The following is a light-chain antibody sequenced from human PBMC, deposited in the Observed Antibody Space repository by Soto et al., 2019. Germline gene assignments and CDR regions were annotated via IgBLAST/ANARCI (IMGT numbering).Light chain of an antibody. CDR2: GTT. Sequence: EIVLTQSPGTVSLSPGETASLSCRASQTVSGSYLAWYQQKPGQAPRLLIYGTTSRATGVPDRFSGGGSGTAFTLTISGLEPEDFALYNCQQYDSSPPTFGGGTKVEIK. V-gene: IGKV3-20*01. CDR3: QQYDSSPPT. CDR1: QTVSGSY. J-gene: IGKJ4*01.